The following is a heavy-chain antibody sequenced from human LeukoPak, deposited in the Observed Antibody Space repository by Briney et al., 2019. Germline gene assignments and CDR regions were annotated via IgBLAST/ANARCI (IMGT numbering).Heavy chain of an antibody. CDR2: IYTSGST. J-gene: IGHJ4*02. V-gene: IGHV4-61*02. Sequence: SETLSLTCTVSGGSISSGSYYWSWIRQPTGKGLEWIGRIYTSGSTNYNPSLKSRVTISVDTSKNQFPLKLSSVTAADTAVYYCAGLTTVINAFDYWGQGTLVTVSS. D-gene: IGHD4-17*01. CDR3: AGLTTVINAFDY. CDR1: GGSISSGSYY.